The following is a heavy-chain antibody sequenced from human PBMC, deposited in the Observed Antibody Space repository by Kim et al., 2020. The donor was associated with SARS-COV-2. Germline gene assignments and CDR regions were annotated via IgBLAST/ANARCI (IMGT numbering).Heavy chain of an antibody. V-gene: IGHV1-69*01. D-gene: IGHD1-26*01. J-gene: IGHJ4*02. Sequence: NYAQKFQGRVTITADESTSTAYMELSSLRSEDTAVYYCARGQGGSSLDYWGQGTLVTVSS. CDR3: ARGQGGSSLDY.